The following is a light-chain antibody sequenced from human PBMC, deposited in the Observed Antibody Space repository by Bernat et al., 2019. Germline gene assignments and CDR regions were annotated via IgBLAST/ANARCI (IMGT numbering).Light chain of an antibody. J-gene: IGKJ2*01. CDR3: QQYNQWPPDHT. CDR1: QSVSSN. Sequence: EIVMTQSPATLSVSPGERATLSCRASQSVSSNLAWYQQKPGQAPRLLIYGASTRATGIPARFSGSGSGTEFTLTISSLQSEDFAVYYCQQYNQWPPDHTFGQGTKLEIK. CDR2: GAS. V-gene: IGKV3-15*01.